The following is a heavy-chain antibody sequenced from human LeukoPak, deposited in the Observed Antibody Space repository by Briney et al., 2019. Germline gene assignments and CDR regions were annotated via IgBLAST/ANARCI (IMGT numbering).Heavy chain of an antibody. CDR1: GGTFSSYA. J-gene: IGHJ6*03. Sequence: SVKVSCKASGGTFSSYAISWVRQAPGQGLEWMGGIIPIFGTANYAQKFQGRVTITADESASTAYMELSSLRSEGTAVYYCARVPGHYYYYYYMDVWGKGTTVTISS. V-gene: IGHV1-69*13. CDR2: IIPIFGTA. CDR3: ARVPGHYYYYYYMDV. D-gene: IGHD3-10*01.